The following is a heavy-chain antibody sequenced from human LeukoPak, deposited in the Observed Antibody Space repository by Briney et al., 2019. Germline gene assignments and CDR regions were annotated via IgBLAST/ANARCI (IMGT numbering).Heavy chain of an antibody. CDR2: ISYDGSNK. CDR3: ARGGWFGIAVAGPFDY. D-gene: IGHD6-19*01. J-gene: IGHJ4*02. V-gene: IGHV3-30*04. Sequence: QPGRSLRLSCAASGFTFSSYAMHWVRQAPGNGLEWVAVISYDGSNKYYADSVKGRFTISRDNSKYTLYLQMNSLRAEDTAVYYCARGGWFGIAVAGPFDYWGQGTLVTVSS. CDR1: GFTFSSYA.